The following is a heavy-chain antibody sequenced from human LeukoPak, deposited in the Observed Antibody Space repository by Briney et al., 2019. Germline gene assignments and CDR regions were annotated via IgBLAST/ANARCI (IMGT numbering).Heavy chain of an antibody. CDR2: IYYSGST. CDR1: GGSISSGGYS. CDR3: ARELSYFDYYNWFDP. D-gene: IGHD3-9*01. Sequence: PSETLSLTCTVSGGSISSGGYSWSWIRQHPGKGLEWIGDIYYSGSTYYNPSLKSRVTISVDKSKNQFSLKLSSVTAADTAVYYCARELSYFDYYNWFDPWGQGTLVTVSS. J-gene: IGHJ5*02. V-gene: IGHV4-31*03.